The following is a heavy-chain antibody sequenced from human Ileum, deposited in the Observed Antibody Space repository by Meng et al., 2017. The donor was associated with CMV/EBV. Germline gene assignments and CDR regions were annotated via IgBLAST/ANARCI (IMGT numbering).Heavy chain of an antibody. D-gene: IGHD3-10*01. Sequence: SGYTCTDYALRGVRQAPRHGLDRRGCINGSRAATKYSPTFQCRLICTWDTSATTAYLELSSLRSEDRAIYYCARARRSGNGPILDYGGQGTLVTVSS. CDR3: ARARRSGNGPILDY. V-gene: IGHV1-3*01. J-gene: IGHJ4*02. CDR2: INGSRAAT. CDR1: GYTCTDYA.